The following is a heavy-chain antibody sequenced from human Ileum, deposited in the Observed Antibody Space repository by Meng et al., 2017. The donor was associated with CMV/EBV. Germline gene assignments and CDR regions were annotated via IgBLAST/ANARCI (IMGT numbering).Heavy chain of an antibody. Sequence: SETLSLTCAVSGGPFSGYYWSWIRQPPGKGLEWIGEINHPGSTNYNPSPQSRVTLSVDRSTNQLSLKLRSVTAAETAVYYCQREVDYYDGMDVWGQGTTVTVSS. CDR3: QREVDYYDGMDV. CDR2: INHPGST. V-gene: IGHV4-34*01. J-gene: IGHJ6*02. CDR1: GGPFSGYY. D-gene: IGHD6-25*01.